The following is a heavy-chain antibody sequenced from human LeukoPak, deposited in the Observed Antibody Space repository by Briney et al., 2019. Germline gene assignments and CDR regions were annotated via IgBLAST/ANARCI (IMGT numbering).Heavy chain of an antibody. D-gene: IGHD6-19*01. CDR3: ARGYSSGTYKGY. Sequence: SVKVSCKASGGTFSSYAISWVRQAPGQGLEWMGRIIPILGIANYAQKFQGRVTITADKSTSTAYMELSSLRSEGTAVYYCARGYSSGTYKGYWGQGTLVTVSS. V-gene: IGHV1-69*04. CDR2: IIPILGIA. J-gene: IGHJ4*02. CDR1: GGTFSSYA.